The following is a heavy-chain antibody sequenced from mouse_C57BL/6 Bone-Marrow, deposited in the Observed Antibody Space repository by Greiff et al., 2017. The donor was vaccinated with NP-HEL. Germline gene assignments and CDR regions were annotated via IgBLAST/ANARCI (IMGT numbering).Heavy chain of an antibody. Sequence: QVQLQQSGAELVKPGASVKLSCKASGYTFTSYWMHWVKQRPGQGLEWIGMIHPNSGSTNYNEKFKSKATLTVDKSSSTAYMQLSSLTSEDSAVYYCARRSMDYGAWFAYWGQGTLVTVSA. V-gene: IGHV1-64*01. CDR3: ARRSMDYGAWFAY. CDR2: IHPNSGST. J-gene: IGHJ3*01. D-gene: IGHD1-1*02. CDR1: GYTFTSYW.